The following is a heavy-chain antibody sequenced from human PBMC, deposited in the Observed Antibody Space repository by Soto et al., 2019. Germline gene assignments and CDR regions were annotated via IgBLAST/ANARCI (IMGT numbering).Heavy chain of an antibody. D-gene: IGHD5-12*01. CDR2: IDPSDSYA. J-gene: IGHJ5*02. V-gene: IGHV5-10-1*01. CDR1: GYSFTTYW. CDR3: GRVRVDKAEGWFDP. Sequence: GESLKISCKGSGYSFTTYWITWVRQVPGKGVEWMGRIDPSDSYANYSPSFQGHVTMSADKSISTAYLQWSSLKASDTAMYYCGRVRVDKAEGWFDPWGQGTLVTVSS.